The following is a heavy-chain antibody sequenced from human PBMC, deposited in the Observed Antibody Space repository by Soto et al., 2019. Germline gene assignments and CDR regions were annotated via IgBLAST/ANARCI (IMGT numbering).Heavy chain of an antibody. V-gene: IGHV3-9*01. Sequence: PGGSLRLSCAASEFTFENYAMHWVRQAPGKGLEWVSGITWNGGTIDYGDSVKGRFTISRDNAKNSLYLQMNGLRAEDTAIYYCAKSSAVGANFFDLWGQGTLVTVSS. CDR2: ITWNGGTI. D-gene: IGHD1-26*01. CDR1: EFTFENYA. CDR3: AKSSAVGANFFDL. J-gene: IGHJ4*02.